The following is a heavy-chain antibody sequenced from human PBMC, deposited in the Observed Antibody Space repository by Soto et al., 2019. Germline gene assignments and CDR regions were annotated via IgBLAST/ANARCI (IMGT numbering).Heavy chain of an antibody. D-gene: IGHD3-16*01. CDR1: GYTFTSYG. J-gene: IGHJ3*02. Sequence: ASVKVSCKASGYTFTSYGISWVRQAPGQGLEWMGWISAYNGNTNYAQKLQGRVTMTTDTSTSTAYMELRSLRSDDTAVYYCATIPMITFGGVPEDIWGQGTMVTVSS. CDR2: ISAYNGNT. V-gene: IGHV1-18*01. CDR3: ATIPMITFGGVPEDI.